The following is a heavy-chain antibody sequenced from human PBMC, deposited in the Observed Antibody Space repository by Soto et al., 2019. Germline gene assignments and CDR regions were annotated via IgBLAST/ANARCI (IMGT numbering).Heavy chain of an antibody. CDR3: ERRAVAGTWDY. CDR2: MNPNSGNT. J-gene: IGHJ4*02. CDR1: GYTFTSYD. V-gene: IGHV1-8*01. Sequence: GPSVKVSCKASGYTFTSYDINWVRQATGQGLEWMGWMNPNSGNTGYAQKFQGRVTMTRNTSISTAYMELSSLRSEDTAVYYCERRAVAGTWDYWGQGTLVTVSS. D-gene: IGHD6-19*01.